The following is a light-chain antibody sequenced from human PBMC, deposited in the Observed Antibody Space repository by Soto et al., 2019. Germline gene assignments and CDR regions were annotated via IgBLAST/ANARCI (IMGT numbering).Light chain of an antibody. V-gene: IGKV1-5*03. CDR3: QQYHTYLT. J-gene: IGKJ4*01. CDR2: KAS. CDR1: QSISSW. Sequence: DVQMTQSPSTLSASVGYSVTIACRASQSISSWLTWYQQKPGKAPKILIYKASSLESGVPSRFSGSGSGTEFTLTISSLQPDDFATYYCQQYHTYLTFGGGTKVDIK.